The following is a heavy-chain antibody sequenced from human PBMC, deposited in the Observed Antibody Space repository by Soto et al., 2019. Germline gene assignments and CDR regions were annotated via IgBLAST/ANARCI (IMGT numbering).Heavy chain of an antibody. CDR3: ARKTDSSGYYYVGGWYFDL. CDR2: IYHSGST. CDR1: GGSSSSSNW. V-gene: IGHV4-4*02. Sequence: QVQLQESGPGLVKPSGTLSLTCAVSGGSSSSSNWWSWVRQPPGKGLEWIGEIYHSGSTNYNPSLKSRVTISVDKSKNQFSLKLSSVTAADTAVYYCARKTDSSGYYYVGGWYFDLWGRGTLVTVSS. J-gene: IGHJ2*01. D-gene: IGHD3-22*01.